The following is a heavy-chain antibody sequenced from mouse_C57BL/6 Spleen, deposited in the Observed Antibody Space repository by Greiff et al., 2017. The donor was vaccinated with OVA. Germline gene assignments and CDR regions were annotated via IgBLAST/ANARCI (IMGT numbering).Heavy chain of an antibody. J-gene: IGHJ3*01. V-gene: IGHV1-82*01. D-gene: IGHD2-4*01. CDR3: ARGHEYDAWFAY. Sequence: QVQLKESGPELVKPGASVKISCKASGYAFSSSWMNWVKQRPGKGLEWIGRIYPGDGDTNYNGKFKGKATLTADKSSSTAYMQLSSLTSEDSAVYFCARGHEYDAWFAYWGQGTLVTVSA. CDR2: IYPGDGDT. CDR1: GYAFSSSW.